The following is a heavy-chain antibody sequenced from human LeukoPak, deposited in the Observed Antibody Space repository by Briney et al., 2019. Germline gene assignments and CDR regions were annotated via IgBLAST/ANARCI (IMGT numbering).Heavy chain of an antibody. CDR1: GFTFSSYA. CDR3: TTAPLGYCSSSSCYFYFQK. V-gene: IGHV3-23*01. J-gene: IGHJ1*01. D-gene: IGHD2-2*01. Sequence: GGSLRLSCAASGFTFSSYAMSWVRQAPGKGLEWVSAISGSGGSTYYADSVKGRFTISRDNSKNTLYLQMTSLKTEDTAVYYCTTAPLGYCSSSSCYFYFQKWGQGTLVTVSS. CDR2: ISGSGGST.